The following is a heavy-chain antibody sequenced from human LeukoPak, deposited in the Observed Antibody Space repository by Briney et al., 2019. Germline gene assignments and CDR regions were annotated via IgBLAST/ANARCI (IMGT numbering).Heavy chain of an antibody. Sequence: SETLSLTCTVSGGSVSSTSYYWSWIRQPPGKGLEWIGYIYYSGSTNYNPSLKSRVTISVDTSKNQFSLKLSSVTAADTAVYYCARGKTYYDISKDAFDIWGQGTMVTVSS. CDR1: GGSVSSTSYY. D-gene: IGHD3-22*01. CDR2: IYYSGST. V-gene: IGHV4-61*01. J-gene: IGHJ3*02. CDR3: ARGKTYYDISKDAFDI.